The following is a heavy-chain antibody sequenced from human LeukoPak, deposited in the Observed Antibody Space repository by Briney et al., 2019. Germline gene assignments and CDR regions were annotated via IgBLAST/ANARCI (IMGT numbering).Heavy chain of an antibody. CDR2: ISYDGSNK. V-gene: IGHV3-30-3*01. CDR1: GFTFSSYA. J-gene: IGHJ4*02. CDR3: ARDSTRVASVTTIGVLDY. D-gene: IGHD4-17*01. Sequence: PGGSLRLSCAASGFTFSSYAMHWVRQAAGKGLEWVAVISYDGSNKYYADSVKGRFTISRDNSKNTLYLQMNSLRAEDTAVYYCARDSTRVASVTTIGVLDYWGQGTLVTVSS.